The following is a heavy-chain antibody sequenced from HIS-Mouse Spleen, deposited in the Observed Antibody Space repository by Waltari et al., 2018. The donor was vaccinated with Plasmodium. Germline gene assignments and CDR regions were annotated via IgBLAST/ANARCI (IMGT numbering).Heavy chain of an antibody. J-gene: IGHJ4*02. CDR2: IYSGGST. Sequence: LVETGGGLIQPGGSLRLSCAASGFTVSSNYMSWVRQAPGKGLEWVSVIYSGGSTYYADSGKGRFTISRDNSKNTLYLQMNSLRAEDTAVYYCARGNSGYSSSWYLFDYWGQGTLVTVSS. D-gene: IGHD6-13*01. CDR1: GFTVSSNY. CDR3: ARGNSGYSSSWYLFDY. V-gene: IGHV3-53*02.